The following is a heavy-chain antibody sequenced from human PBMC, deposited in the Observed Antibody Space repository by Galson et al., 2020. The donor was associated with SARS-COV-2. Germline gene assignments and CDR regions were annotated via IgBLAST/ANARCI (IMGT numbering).Heavy chain of an antibody. J-gene: IGHJ3*02. Sequence: GGSLRLSCAASGFTFSNAWMSWVRQAPGKGLEWVGRIKSKTDGGTTDYAAPVKGRFTISRDDSKNTLYLQMNSLKTEDTAVYYCTTQYSSGWYGIDAFDIWGQGTMVTVSS. CDR3: TTQYSSGWYGIDAFDI. CDR2: IKSKTDGGTT. D-gene: IGHD6-19*01. CDR1: GFTFSNAW. V-gene: IGHV3-15*01.